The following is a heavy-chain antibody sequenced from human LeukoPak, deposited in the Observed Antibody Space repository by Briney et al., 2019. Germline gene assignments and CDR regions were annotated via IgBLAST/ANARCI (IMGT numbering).Heavy chain of an antibody. D-gene: IGHD4-17*01. V-gene: IGHV4-59*08. CDR2: IYYSGST. J-gene: IGHJ4*02. CDR3: ASSDHGDYLDY. Sequence: PSETLSLTCTVSGGSISSYYWSWIRQPPGKGVEWIGYIYYSGSTNYNPSLKSRVTISVDTSKNQFSLKLSSVTAADTAVYYCASSDHGDYLDYWGQGTLVTVSS. CDR1: GGSISSYY.